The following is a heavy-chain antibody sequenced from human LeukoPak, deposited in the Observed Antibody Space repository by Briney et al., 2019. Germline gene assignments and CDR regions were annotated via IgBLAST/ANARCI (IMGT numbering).Heavy chain of an antibody. CDR3: ARVPSGSGSYLWWFDP. J-gene: IGHJ5*02. CDR2: ISNTGGFT. CDR1: GFTFSVHA. D-gene: IGHD3-10*01. V-gene: IGHV3-21*01. Sequence: GGSLRLSCAASGFTFSVHAMNWVRQAPGKGLEWVSSISNTGGFTMYADSVKGRFTISRDNAKNSLYLRMNSLRADDTAVYFCARVPSGSGSYLWWFDPWGQGTLVTVSS.